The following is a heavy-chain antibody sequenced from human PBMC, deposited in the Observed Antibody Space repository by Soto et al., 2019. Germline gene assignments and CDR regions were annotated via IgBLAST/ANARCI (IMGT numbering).Heavy chain of an antibody. CDR1: GFTFSSYA. D-gene: IGHD6-13*01. V-gene: IGHV3-23*01. CDR2: ISGSGGST. CDR3: AKEGERIAAAGAPPEASPPDY. J-gene: IGHJ4*02. Sequence: GGFLRLSCAASGFTFSSYAMSWVRQAPGKGLEWVSAISGSGGSTYYADSVKGRFTISRDNSKNTLYLQMNSLRAEDTAVYYCAKEGERIAAAGAPPEASPPDYWGQGTLVTVSS.